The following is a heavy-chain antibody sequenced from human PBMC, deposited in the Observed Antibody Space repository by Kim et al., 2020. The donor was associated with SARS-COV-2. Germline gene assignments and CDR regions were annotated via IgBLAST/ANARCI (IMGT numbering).Heavy chain of an antibody. CDR2: INHSGST. V-gene: IGHV4-34*01. CDR1: GGSFSGYY. D-gene: IGHD5-18*01. Sequence: SETLSLTCAVYGGSFSGYYWSWIRQPPGKGLEWIGEINHSGSTNYNPSLKSRVTISVDTSKNQFSLKLSSVTAADTAVYYCARDGAANRRAFDIWGQGTMVTVSS. J-gene: IGHJ3*02. CDR3: ARDGAANRRAFDI.